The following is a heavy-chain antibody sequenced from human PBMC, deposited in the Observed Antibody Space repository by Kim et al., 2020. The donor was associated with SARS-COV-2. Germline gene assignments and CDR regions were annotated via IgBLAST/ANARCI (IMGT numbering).Heavy chain of an antibody. V-gene: IGHV3-53*01. D-gene: IGHD1-1*01. CDR2: ISGGGNT. CDR1: GFTITSNS. Sequence: GGSLRLSCAASGFTITSNSMSWVRQSPRKGLEWVSLISGGGNTYYAASVKGRCTISRDISKNTMYLQMNNLRAEETAVYYCARNRRSGTPDALDIWGQGT. CDR3: ARNRRSGTPDALDI. J-gene: IGHJ3*02.